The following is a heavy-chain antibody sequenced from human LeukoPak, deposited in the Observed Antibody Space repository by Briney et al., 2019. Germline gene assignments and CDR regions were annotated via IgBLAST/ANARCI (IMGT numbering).Heavy chain of an antibody. D-gene: IGHD3-3*01. V-gene: IGHV1-18*01. CDR2: ISAYNGNT. CDR3: ARGLEWLTRRHTWFDP. J-gene: IGHJ5*02. CDR1: GYTFTSYA. Sequence: ASVKVSCKASGYTFTSYAISWVRQAPGQGLEWMGWISAYNGNTNYAQNLQGRVTMTTDTSTRTAYMELRSLRSDDTAVYHCARGLEWLTRRHTWFDPWGHGTLVTVSS.